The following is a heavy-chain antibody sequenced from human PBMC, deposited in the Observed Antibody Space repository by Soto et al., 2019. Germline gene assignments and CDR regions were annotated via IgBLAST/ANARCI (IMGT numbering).Heavy chain of an antibody. D-gene: IGHD5-12*01. CDR2: IIPILNVT. CDR3: ATIAPYSGYDLTY. V-gene: IGHV1-69*02. Sequence: QVQLVQSGAEVKKPGSSVKVSCKASGGTFSRYTISWVRQAPGQGLEWMGRIIPILNVTKYAQKFQGRVTITADKSTSTAYMELSSLRSEDTAVYYCATIAPYSGYDLTYCGQGSLVTVSS. CDR1: GGTFSRYT. J-gene: IGHJ4*02.